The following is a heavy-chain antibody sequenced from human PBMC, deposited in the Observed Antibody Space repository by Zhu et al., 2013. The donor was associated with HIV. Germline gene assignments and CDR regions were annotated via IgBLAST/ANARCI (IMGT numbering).Heavy chain of an antibody. J-gene: IGHJ4*02. CDR3: TKSRRSQQLVDDH. V-gene: IGHV1-8*01. Sequence: VQLVQSGAEVKKPGASVKVSCKASGYTFTTYDINWVRQATGQGLEWMGWMSPNSGNTGYAQKFQGRVSMTRDTSISTAYMELSSLRSDDTAIYYCTKSRRSQQLVDDHWGQGTLVTVSS. D-gene: IGHD1-1*01. CDR2: MSPNSGNT. CDR1: GYTFTTYD.